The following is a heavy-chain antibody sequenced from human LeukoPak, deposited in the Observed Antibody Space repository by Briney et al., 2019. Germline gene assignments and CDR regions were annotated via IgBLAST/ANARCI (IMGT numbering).Heavy chain of an antibody. CDR1: GGSISSSNW. D-gene: IGHD3-22*01. J-gene: IGHJ3*02. CDR2: IYHSGST. CDR3: ASLYDSSGYSYAFDI. Sequence: SGTLSLTCAVSGGSISSSNWWSWVRQPPGKGLEWIGEIYHSGSTNYNPSLKSRVTISVDKSKNQFSLKLSSVTAADTAVYYCASLYDSSGYSYAFDIWGQGTMVTVSS. V-gene: IGHV4-4*02.